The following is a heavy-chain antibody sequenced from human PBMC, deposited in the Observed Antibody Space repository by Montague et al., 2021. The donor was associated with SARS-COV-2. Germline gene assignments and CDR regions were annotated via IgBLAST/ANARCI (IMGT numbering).Heavy chain of an antibody. J-gene: IGHJ6*02. CDR3: ARGLLRYFFD. CDR1: GGSFSEYY. Sequence: SVTLSLTCTVFGGSFSEYYWTWIRQSPGKGLEWIGEFNYTGSTNYNPSLKSRVTISVDTSKKHFSLKLTSMTAADTAIYYCARGLLRYFFDWGQGTTVTVSS. D-gene: IGHD3-9*01. CDR2: FNYTGST. V-gene: IGHV4-34*01.